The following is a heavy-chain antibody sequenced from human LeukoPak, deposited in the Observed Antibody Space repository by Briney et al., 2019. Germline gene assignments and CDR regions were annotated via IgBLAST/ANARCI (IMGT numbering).Heavy chain of an antibody. D-gene: IGHD1-26*01. CDR3: ARWELLLVY. J-gene: IGHJ4*02. CDR1: GYTFTGYY. V-gene: IGHV1-69*13. CDR2: IIPIFGTA. Sequence: SVKVSCKASGYTFTGYYMHWVRQAPGQGLEWMGGIIPIFGTANYAQKFQGRVTITADESTSTAYMELSRLRSDDTAVYYCARWELLLVYWGQGTLVTVSS.